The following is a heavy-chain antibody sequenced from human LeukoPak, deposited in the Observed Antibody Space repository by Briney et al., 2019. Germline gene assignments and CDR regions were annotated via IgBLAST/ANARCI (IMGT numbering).Heavy chain of an antibody. Sequence: ASVRVSCKASGYTFTGYYMHWVRQAPGQGLEWMGWINPNSGGTNYAQKFQGRVTMTRDTSISTAYMELSRLRSDDTAVYYCARVARCSGGSCYDWFDPWGQGTLVTVSS. J-gene: IGHJ5*02. CDR3: ARVARCSGGSCYDWFDP. CDR1: GYTFTGYY. D-gene: IGHD2-15*01. CDR2: INPNSGGT. V-gene: IGHV1-2*02.